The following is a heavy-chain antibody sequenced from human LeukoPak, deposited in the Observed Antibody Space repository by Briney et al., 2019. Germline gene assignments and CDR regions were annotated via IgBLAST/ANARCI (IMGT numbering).Heavy chain of an antibody. CDR1: GYTFTSYY. D-gene: IGHD6-19*01. Sequence: ASVKVSCKASGYTFTSYYMHWVRQAPGQGLEWMGWISAYNGNTNYAQKHQGRVTMTTDTSTSTAYMELRSLRSDDTAVYYCARRTSSGWYRYYYYYMDVWGKGTTVTISS. J-gene: IGHJ6*03. CDR2: ISAYNGNT. V-gene: IGHV1-18*04. CDR3: ARRTSSGWYRYYYYYMDV.